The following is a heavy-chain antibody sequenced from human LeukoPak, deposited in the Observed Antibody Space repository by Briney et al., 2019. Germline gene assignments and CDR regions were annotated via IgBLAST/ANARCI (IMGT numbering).Heavy chain of an antibody. CDR3: ARGQLWFGEFHFDY. J-gene: IGHJ4*02. V-gene: IGHV1-3*01. D-gene: IGHD3-10*01. CDR1: GYTFTSYA. Sequence: ASVKVSCKASGYTFTSYAMHWVRRAPGQRLEWMGWINAGNGSTKYSQKFQGRVTITRDTSASTAYMELSSLRSEGTAVYYCARGQLWFGEFHFDYWGQGTLVTVSS. CDR2: INAGNGST.